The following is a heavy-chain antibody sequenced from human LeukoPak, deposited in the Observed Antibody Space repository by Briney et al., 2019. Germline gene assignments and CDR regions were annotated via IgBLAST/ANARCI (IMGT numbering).Heavy chain of an antibody. CDR1: GYTLTELS. V-gene: IGHV1-24*01. J-gene: IGHJ4*02. CDR2: FDPEDGET. CDR3: ATYRLYNWNYLFDY. D-gene: IGHD1-7*01. Sequence: ASVKVSCKVSGYTLTELSMHWVRQAPGKGLEWTGGFDPEDGETIYAQKFQGRVTMTEDTSTDTAYMELSSLRSEDTAVYYCATYRLYNWNYLFDYWGQGTLVTVSS.